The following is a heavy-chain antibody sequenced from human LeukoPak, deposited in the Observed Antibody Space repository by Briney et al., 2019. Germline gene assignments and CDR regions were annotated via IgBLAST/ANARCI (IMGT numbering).Heavy chain of an antibody. CDR3: ARDRGYCSSTSCYEFDP. D-gene: IGHD2-2*01. CDR1: GYTFTGYY. CDR2: INPNSGGT. J-gene: IGHJ5*02. Sequence: ASVKVSCKASGYTFTGYYMHWVRQAPGQGVEWMGWINPNSGGTNYAQKFQGRVTMTRDTSNSTAYMELSRLRSDDTAVYYCARDRGYCSSTSCYEFDPWGQGTLVTVSS. V-gene: IGHV1-2*02.